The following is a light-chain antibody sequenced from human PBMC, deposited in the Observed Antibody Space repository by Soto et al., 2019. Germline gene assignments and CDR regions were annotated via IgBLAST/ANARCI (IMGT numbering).Light chain of an antibody. CDR3: QQYNNWPPTWT. CDR2: GAS. CDR1: QSVSSN. Sequence: EIVMTQSPATLSVSPGERATLSCSASQSVSSNLAWYQQKPGQAPRLLIYGASTRATGIPARFSGSGSGTEFTLTISSLQSEDFAVYYCQQYNNWPPTWTCGQGTKGDIK. V-gene: IGKV3-15*01. J-gene: IGKJ1*01.